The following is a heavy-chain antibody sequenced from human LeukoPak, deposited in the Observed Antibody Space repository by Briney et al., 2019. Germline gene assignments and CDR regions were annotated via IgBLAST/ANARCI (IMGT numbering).Heavy chain of an antibody. D-gene: IGHD6-6*01. V-gene: IGHV4-59*08. CDR1: GGSISGRY. CDR3: ARWQYTISSGWFDP. Sequence: TTSETLSLTCTLSGGSISGRYWSWIRQPPGKGLEWIGSIYYSGGTNYNPSLQGRVSISVDTSKIQFSLKLSSVTAADTAVYYCARWQYTISSGWFDPWGQGTLVTVSS. CDR2: IYYSGGT. J-gene: IGHJ5*02.